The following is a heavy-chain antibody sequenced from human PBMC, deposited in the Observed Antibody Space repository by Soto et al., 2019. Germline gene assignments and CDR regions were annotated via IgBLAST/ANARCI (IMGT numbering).Heavy chain of an antibody. CDR3: ARDSSKDFWSGYSLNWFDP. Sequence: SVKVSCKASGGTFSSYAISWVRQAPGQGLEWMGGIIPIFGTANYAQKFQGRVTITADESTSTAYMELSSLRSEDTAVYYCARDSSKDFWSGYSLNWFDPWGQGTLVTAPQ. V-gene: IGHV1-69*13. CDR1: GGTFSSYA. CDR2: IIPIFGTA. D-gene: IGHD3-3*01. J-gene: IGHJ5*02.